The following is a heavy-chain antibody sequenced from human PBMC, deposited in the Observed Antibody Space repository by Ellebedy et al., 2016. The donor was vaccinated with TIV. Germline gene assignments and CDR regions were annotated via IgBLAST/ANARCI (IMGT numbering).Heavy chain of an antibody. V-gene: IGHV4-39*07. CDR2: IYYSGST. Sequence: SETLSLTCTVSGGSISSSSYYWGWIRQPPGKGLEWIGSIYYSGSTYYNPSLKSRVTISVDTSKNQFSLKLSSVTAADTAVYYCARGGRLLPSGYWGQGSLVTVSS. D-gene: IGHD1-26*01. J-gene: IGHJ4*02. CDR3: ARGGRLLPSGY. CDR1: GGSISSSSYY.